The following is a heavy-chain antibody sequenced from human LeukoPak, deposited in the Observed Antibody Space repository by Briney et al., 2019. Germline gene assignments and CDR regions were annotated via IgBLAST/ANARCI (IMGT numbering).Heavy chain of an antibody. V-gene: IGHV4-39*07. Sequence: PSETLSLTCTVSGGSINSDNYYWGWIRQPPGKGLEWIGSIYYSGSTNYNPSLKSRVTISVDTSKNQFSLKLSSVTAADTAVYYCARDSLYNWNDGGYFDYWGQGTLVTVSS. J-gene: IGHJ4*02. CDR2: IYYSGST. D-gene: IGHD1-20*01. CDR3: ARDSLYNWNDGGYFDY. CDR1: GGSINSDNYY.